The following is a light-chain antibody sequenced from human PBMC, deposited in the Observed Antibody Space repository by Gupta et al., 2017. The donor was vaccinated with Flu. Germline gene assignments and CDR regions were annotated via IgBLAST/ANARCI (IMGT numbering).Light chain of an antibody. CDR2: GNS. J-gene: IGLJ3*02. CDR3: QSYDSSLSGSV. Sequence: QSVLTQPPSLSGAPGQRVTMSCAGSISNIGAGYDVHWYQQLPGTAPKPLIYGNSNRPSGVPDRFSGSKSGTSASLAITGLQAEDEADYYCQSYDSSLSGSVFGGGTKLTVL. V-gene: IGLV1-40*01. CDR1: ISNIGAGYD.